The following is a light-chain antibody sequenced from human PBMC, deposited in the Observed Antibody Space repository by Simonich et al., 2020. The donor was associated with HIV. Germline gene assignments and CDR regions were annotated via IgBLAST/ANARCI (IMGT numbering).Light chain of an antibody. V-gene: IGKV3-15*01. Sequence: EIVMTQSPATLSVSPGERATLSCRASQRVSSNLAWYEQKPGQAPRLLIYGASTRATGIPARCSGSGSGTEFTLTISSMQSEDLAVYYCQQYNNWPLYTFGQGTKLEIK. J-gene: IGKJ2*01. CDR3: QQYNNWPLYT. CDR1: QRVSSN. CDR2: GAS.